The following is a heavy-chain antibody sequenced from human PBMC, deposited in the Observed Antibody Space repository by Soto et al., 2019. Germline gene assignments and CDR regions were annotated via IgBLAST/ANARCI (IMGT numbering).Heavy chain of an antibody. V-gene: IGHV1-18*01. Sequence: QVHLVQSGPEVKKPGASVKVSCKASGYTFNTYGITWVRQAPGQGLEWMAWINAYNGNRIYAQNFQGRVTVTTDTSTCAAYMVLMSLTFKDTAVYFCAMDRDRVADIWGLGTMVTVSS. CDR2: INAYNGNR. D-gene: IGHD3-10*01. CDR1: GYTFNTYG. CDR3: AMDRDRVADI. J-gene: IGHJ3*02.